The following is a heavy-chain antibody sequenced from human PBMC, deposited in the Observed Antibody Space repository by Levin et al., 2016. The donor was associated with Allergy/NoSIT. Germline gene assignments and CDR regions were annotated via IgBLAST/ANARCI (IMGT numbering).Heavy chain of an antibody. D-gene: IGHD2-2*01. CDR2: VYHSGST. CDR1: GGSISNSNW. Sequence: SETLSLTCAVSGGSISNSNWWNWVRQPPGKGLEWIGEVYHSGSTNYNPSLKSRVTVSVDKSKNQFSLKLSSVTAADTAVYYCARRDLLLLPATYGMDVWGQGTTVTVSS. V-gene: IGHV4-4*02. J-gene: IGHJ6*02. CDR3: ARRDLLLLPATYGMDV.